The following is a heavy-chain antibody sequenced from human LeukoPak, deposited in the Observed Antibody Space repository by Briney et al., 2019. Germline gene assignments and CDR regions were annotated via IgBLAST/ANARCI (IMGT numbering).Heavy chain of an antibody. Sequence: GGSLRLSCSASGFTFSSYAMHWVRQAPGKGLEYVSGISSNGGRTDYADSVKGRFTISRDNSKNTLYLQMNSLRAEDTAVYYCAKDYYDSSGYPAFDIWGQGTMVTVSS. V-gene: IGHV3-64*04. CDR3: AKDYYDSSGYPAFDI. D-gene: IGHD3-22*01. J-gene: IGHJ3*02. CDR2: ISSNGGRT. CDR1: GFTFSSYA.